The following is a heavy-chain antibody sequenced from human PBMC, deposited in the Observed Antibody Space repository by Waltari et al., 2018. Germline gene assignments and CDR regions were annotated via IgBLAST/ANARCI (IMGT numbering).Heavy chain of an antibody. CDR1: GYFINTGFF. Sequence: QVQLQESGPGLVRPSETLSLTRDVSGYFINTGFFWGWIRQPPGKGLEWIGNIYHDGTTYYNPSLKHQLMISLDTSKNQFSLRLNFVDVADTAVYYCARQTLGYCTSAACRRLETWGQGILVTVSS. CDR2: IYHDGTT. D-gene: IGHD2-2*03. V-gene: IGHV4-38-2*01. J-gene: IGHJ5*02. CDR3: ARQTLGYCTSAACRRLET.